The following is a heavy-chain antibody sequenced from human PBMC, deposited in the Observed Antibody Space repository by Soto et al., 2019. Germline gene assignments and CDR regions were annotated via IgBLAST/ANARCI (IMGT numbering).Heavy chain of an antibody. J-gene: IGHJ5*02. CDR1: GGSVSSGSYY. CDR2: IYYSGST. D-gene: IGHD6-19*01. CDR3: ARDVSGWQRWRSYNWFHP. Sequence: QVQLQESGPGLVKPSETLSLTCTVSGGSVSSGSYYWSWIRQPPGKGLEWIGYIYYSGSTNYNPSLKSRVTISVDTSKNQCSLKLSSVTAADTAVYYCARDVSGWQRWRSYNWFHPWGQGTLVTVSS. V-gene: IGHV4-61*01.